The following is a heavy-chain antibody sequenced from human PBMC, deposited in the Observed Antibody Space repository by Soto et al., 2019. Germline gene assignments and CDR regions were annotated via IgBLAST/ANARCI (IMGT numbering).Heavy chain of an antibody. CDR3: AHRGLLWFGESHPRYFDY. J-gene: IGHJ4*02. Sequence: QITLKESGPPLVKPTQTLTLTCTFSGFSLSTSGVGVGWIRQPPGKALEWLALIYWDDDKRYSPSLKSRLTITKDTSKNQVVLTMTNMDPVDTATYYCAHRGLLWFGESHPRYFDYWGQGTLVTVSS. CDR2: IYWDDDK. CDR1: GFSLSTSGVG. V-gene: IGHV2-5*02. D-gene: IGHD3-10*01.